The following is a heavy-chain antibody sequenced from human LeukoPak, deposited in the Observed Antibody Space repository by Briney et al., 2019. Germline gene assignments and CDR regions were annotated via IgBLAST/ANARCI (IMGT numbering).Heavy chain of an antibody. Sequence: GASVKVSCKASGGTFSSYAISWVRQAPGQGLEWMGRIIPILGIANYAQKFQGRVTITTDKSTSTAYMELSSLRSEDTAVYYCARDSNTYYYDSSGYYRFDYWGQGTLVTVSS. CDR2: IIPILGIA. V-gene: IGHV1-69*04. CDR1: GGTFSSYA. J-gene: IGHJ4*02. CDR3: ARDSNTYYYDSSGYYRFDY. D-gene: IGHD3-22*01.